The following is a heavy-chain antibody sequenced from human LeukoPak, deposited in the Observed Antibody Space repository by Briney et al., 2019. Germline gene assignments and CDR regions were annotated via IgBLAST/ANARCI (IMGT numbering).Heavy chain of an antibody. CDR2: ICYSGST. V-gene: IGHV4-39*01. D-gene: IGHD2-2*01. CDR1: GGSISSSSYY. Sequence: SETLSLTCTVSGGSISSSSYYWGWIRQPPGKGLEWIGSICYSGSTYYNPSLKSRVTISVDTSKNQFSLKLSSVTAADTAVYYCARRYQLSTFFDYWGQGTLVTVSS. J-gene: IGHJ4*02. CDR3: ARRYQLSTFFDY.